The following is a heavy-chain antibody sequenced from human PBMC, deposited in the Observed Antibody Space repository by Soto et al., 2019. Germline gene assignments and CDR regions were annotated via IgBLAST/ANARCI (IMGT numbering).Heavy chain of an antibody. CDR2: VYHSGNS. CDR3: ARGAPGYGLDV. Sequence: SETLSLTCAVSGGSIISGGYSWNWIRQPPRKGLEWIGYVYHSGNSHYNPSLKSRVSISVDKSKNQFPLKLTSVTAADTAVYFCARGAPGYGLDVWGQGTTVTVSS. V-gene: IGHV4-30-2*01. D-gene: IGHD3-10*01. J-gene: IGHJ6*02. CDR1: GGSIISGGYS.